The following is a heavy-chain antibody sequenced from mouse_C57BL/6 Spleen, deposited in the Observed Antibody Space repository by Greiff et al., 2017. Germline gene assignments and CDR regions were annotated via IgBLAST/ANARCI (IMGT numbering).Heavy chain of an antibody. CDR3: AKNWCYDVWYFDV. J-gene: IGHJ1*03. CDR2: IWRGGST. D-gene: IGHD2-12*01. V-gene: IGHV2-5*01. Sequence: VQLQESGPGLVQPSQSLSITCTVTGFSITSYGVHWVRQSPGKGLVWLGVIWRGGSTDKNAAFMSNLSITTDNSKSQVFFKMNILQADDSAIYDCAKNWCYDVWYFDVWGTGTTVTVSS. CDR1: GFSITSYG.